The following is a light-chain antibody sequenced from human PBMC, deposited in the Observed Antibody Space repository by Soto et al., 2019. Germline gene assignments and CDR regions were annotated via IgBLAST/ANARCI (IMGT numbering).Light chain of an antibody. J-gene: IGKJ5*01. CDR1: QSVLHRSNGNNY. CDR2: WSS. V-gene: IGKV4-1*01. Sequence: DIVMTQSPDSLSVSLGERATIKCRSSQSVLHRSNGNNYIAWYQQKPGQPPKLLIYWSSTRDSGVPDRFIGSGSGTDFTLTVSSLQAEDVAVYYCQQYYSTPITFGQGTRLEIK. CDR3: QQYYSTPIT.